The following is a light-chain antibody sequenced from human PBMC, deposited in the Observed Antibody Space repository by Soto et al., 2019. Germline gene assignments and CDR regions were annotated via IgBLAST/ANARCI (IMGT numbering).Light chain of an antibody. CDR1: ESIARH. Sequence: DIQMTQSPSSLSASVGDRVTITCRASESIARHLNWYQQKPGKAPNLLIYAAFSLQNGVPSRFRGGGSGTDFTLTINNLQPEDFATYDCQQTYSTLSITFGQGTRLEIK. CDR3: QQTYSTLSIT. V-gene: IGKV1-39*01. CDR2: AAF. J-gene: IGKJ5*01.